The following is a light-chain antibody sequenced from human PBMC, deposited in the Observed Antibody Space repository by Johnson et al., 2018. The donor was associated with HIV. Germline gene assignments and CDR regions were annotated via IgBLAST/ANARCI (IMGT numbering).Light chain of an antibody. CDR2: ENN. CDR3: GTWDSSLNASYV. Sequence: QSVLTQPPSVSAAPGQKVTISCSGTSSNIGNHYVSWYQLLPGTAPKLLIYENNKRPSGIPDRFSGSKSGTSATLGITGLQTGDEADYYCGTWDSSLNASYVFGTGTKVTFL. J-gene: IGLJ1*01. CDR1: SSNIGNHY. V-gene: IGLV1-51*02.